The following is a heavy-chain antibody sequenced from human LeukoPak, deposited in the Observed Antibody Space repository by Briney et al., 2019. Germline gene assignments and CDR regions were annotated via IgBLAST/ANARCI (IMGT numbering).Heavy chain of an antibody. Sequence: GGSLRLSCAASGFTFSSYWMSWVRQAPGKGLEWVANIKQDGSEKYYVDSVKGRFTISRDNAKNSLHLQMNSLRAEDTAVYYCARVDPLLSFDIWGQGTMVTVSS. CDR1: GFTFSSYW. J-gene: IGHJ3*02. V-gene: IGHV3-7*01. CDR2: IKQDGSEK. D-gene: IGHD2-21*01. CDR3: ARVDPLLSFDI.